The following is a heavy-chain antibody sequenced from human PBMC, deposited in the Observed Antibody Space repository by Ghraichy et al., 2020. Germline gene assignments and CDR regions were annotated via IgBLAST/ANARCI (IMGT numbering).Heavy chain of an antibody. CDR2: VSHSGNI. V-gene: IGHV4-38-2*02. CDR3: ARDRNGGGDPHYYYYMDV. Sequence: SQTLSLTCAGSGYRLNSTYSWGCVRRLPGEGLQWIGSVSHSGNIYYNPSLTSRVTISVDTSKNQFSLKLSSVTAADTAVFYCARDRNGGGDPHYYYYMDVWGEVFTIAASS. CDR1: GYRLNSTYS. D-gene: IGHD4-17*01. J-gene: IGHJ6*03.